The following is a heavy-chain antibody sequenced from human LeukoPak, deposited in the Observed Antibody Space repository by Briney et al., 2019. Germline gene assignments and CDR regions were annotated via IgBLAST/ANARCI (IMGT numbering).Heavy chain of an antibody. CDR1: GGSISSSSYY. CDR3: ASARTSSRNWFTFDY. Sequence: PSETLSLTCTVSGGSISSSSYYWGWIRQPAGKGLEWIGSIYYSGSTYYNPSLKSRVTISVDTSKDQLSLKLSSVTAADTAVYYCASARTSSRNWFTFDYWGQGILVTVSS. CDR2: IYYSGST. V-gene: IGHV4-39*01. J-gene: IGHJ4*02. D-gene: IGHD6-13*01.